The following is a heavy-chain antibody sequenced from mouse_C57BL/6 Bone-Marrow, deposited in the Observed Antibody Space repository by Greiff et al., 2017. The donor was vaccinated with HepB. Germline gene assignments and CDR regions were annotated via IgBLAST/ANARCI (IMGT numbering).Heavy chain of an antibody. V-gene: IGHV5-6*02. J-gene: IGHJ3*01. CDR3: ASRLGT. D-gene: IGHD3-3*01. Sequence: EVKLVESGGDLVTPGGSLKLSCAASGFTFSSYGMSWVRQTPDKRLEWVATISSGGSYTYYPDSVKGRFTISRDNAKNTLYLQMSSLKSEDTAMYYCASRLGTWGQGTLVTVSA. CDR2: ISSGGSYT. CDR1: GFTFSSYG.